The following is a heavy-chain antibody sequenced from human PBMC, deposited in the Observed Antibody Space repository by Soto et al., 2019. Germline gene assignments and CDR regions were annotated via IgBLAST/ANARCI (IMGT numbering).Heavy chain of an antibody. V-gene: IGHV1-18*01. CDR3: ARGWYGDSTMYGMDV. D-gene: IGHD4-17*01. Sequence: QVQLVQSGAEVKKPGASVKVSCKASGYTFINNSISWVRQAPGQGLEWMGWISAYNGNTNYAQKFQGRVTMTTDTSTSTAYMELRSLRSDDTVVYYCARGWYGDSTMYGMDVWGQGTTVTVSS. CDR2: ISAYNGNT. J-gene: IGHJ6*02. CDR1: GYTFINNS.